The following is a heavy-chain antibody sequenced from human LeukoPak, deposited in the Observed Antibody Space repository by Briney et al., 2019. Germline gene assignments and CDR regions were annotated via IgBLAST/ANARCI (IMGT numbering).Heavy chain of an antibody. D-gene: IGHD3/OR15-3a*01. J-gene: IGHJ4*02. CDR2: VNPNGGST. CDR3: ARATLADFYFHC. V-gene: IGHV1-46*01. CDR1: GYTFTSYY. Sequence: ASVKVSCKASGYTFTSYYIHWVRQAPGQGLEWMGIVNPNGGSTSYAQKFQGRVTMTRDTSTSTVYMELSSLRSEDTAVYFCARATLADFYFHCWGQGTLVTVSS.